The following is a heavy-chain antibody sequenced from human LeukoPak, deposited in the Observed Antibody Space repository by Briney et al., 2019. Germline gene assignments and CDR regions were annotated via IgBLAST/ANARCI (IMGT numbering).Heavy chain of an antibody. CDR1: GFTFSSYE. D-gene: IGHD3-16*02. CDR3: ASSRYYDYVWGSYRTPWFDP. CDR2: ISSSGSTI. Sequence: PGGSLRLSCAASGFTFSSYEMNWVRQAPGKGLEWVSYISSSGSTIYYADSVKGRFTISRDNAKNSLYLQMNSLRAEDTAVYYCASSRYYDYVWGSYRTPWFDPWGQGTLVTVSS. J-gene: IGHJ5*02. V-gene: IGHV3-48*03.